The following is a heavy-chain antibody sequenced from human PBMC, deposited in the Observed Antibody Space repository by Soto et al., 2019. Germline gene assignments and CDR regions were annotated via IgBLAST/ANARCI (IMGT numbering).Heavy chain of an antibody. CDR2: IWYDGSNK. CDR3: ARGANTVLIDY. Sequence: VQLVESGGGVVQPGRSLRLSCAASGFTFSSYGMHWVRQAPGKGLEWVAVIWYDGSNKYYADSVKGRFTISRDNSKNTLYLQMNSLRAEDTAVYYCARGANTVLIDYWGQGTLVTVSS. J-gene: IGHJ4*02. V-gene: IGHV3-33*01. D-gene: IGHD2-8*02. CDR1: GFTFSSYG.